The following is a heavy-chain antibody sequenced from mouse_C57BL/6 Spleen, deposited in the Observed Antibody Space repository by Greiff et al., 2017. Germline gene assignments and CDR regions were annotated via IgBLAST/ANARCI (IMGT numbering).Heavy chain of an antibody. J-gene: IGHJ4*01. CDR1: GYSFTDYN. CDR2: INPNYGTT. D-gene: IGHD3-2*02. CDR3: AKSGESSGCSAMDY. V-gene: IGHV1-39*01. Sequence: VQLQQSGPELVKPGASVKISCKASGYSFTDYNMNWVKQSNGKSLEWIGVINPNYGTTSYNQKFKGKATLTVDQSSSTAYMQLNSLTSEDSAVYYGAKSGESSGCSAMDYWGQGTSVTVSS.